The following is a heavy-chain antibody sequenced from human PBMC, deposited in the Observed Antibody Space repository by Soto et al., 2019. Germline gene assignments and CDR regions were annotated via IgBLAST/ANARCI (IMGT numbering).Heavy chain of an antibody. CDR2: IIPTFGTP. CDR3: ASERSAQYFDF. CDR1: GGTFSSHG. Sequence: QVQLVQSGTVVQRRGSSVKVSCQASGGTFSSHGMAWVRQAPGQGLEWMGGIIPTFGTPTYAPKFQGRVTITADKSTNTAYMELSSLRSEDMGVYYCASERSAQYFDFWGQGTRITVSS. J-gene: IGHJ4*02. V-gene: IGHV1-69*06. D-gene: IGHD1-26*01.